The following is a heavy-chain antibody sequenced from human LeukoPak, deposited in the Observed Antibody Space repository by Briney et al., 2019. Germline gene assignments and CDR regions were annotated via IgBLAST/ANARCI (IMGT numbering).Heavy chain of an antibody. CDR2: MNPKSGNT. Sequence: ASVKVSCKASGYTFTSYDIHWVRQATGQGLEWLGWMNPKSGNTGYAQKFQGRVTMTRNTSISTAYMELSGLRSEDTAVYYCARAFSSSCFDYWAQGPLVTVSS. D-gene: IGHD6-13*01. CDR3: ARAFSSSCFDY. J-gene: IGHJ4*02. V-gene: IGHV1-8*01. CDR1: GYTFTSYD.